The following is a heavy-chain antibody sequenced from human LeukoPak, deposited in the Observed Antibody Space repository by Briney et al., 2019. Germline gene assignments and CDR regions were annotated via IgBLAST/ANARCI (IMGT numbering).Heavy chain of an antibody. CDR1: GYTFTSYR. CDR2: ISGYNGNT. D-gene: IGHD5-12*01. V-gene: IGHV1-18*01. J-gene: IGHJ3*02. Sequence: ASVTVSCMPSGYTFTSYRINWVRQAPGQGREWMAWISGYNGNTNYAQKFHGGVTLTRDTSTSTAYRELRRLRSDDTAVYIWARGMSGYSEDPFDSSGEGT. CDR3: ARGMSGYSEDPFDS.